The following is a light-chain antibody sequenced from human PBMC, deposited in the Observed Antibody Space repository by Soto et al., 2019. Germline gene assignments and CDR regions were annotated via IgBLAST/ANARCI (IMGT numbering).Light chain of an antibody. J-gene: IGLJ7*01. V-gene: IGLV2-23*01. CDR3: CSYAGRSSSI. CDR1: SRDVGSYNL. CDR2: EGS. Sequence: QSALTQPASVSGSPGQSITISCTGSSRDVGSYNLVSWYQQHPGKAPKLIIYEGSKRPSGVSNRFSGSKSGNTASLRISGLQAEDEADYYCCSYAGRSSSIFGGGTQLTVL.